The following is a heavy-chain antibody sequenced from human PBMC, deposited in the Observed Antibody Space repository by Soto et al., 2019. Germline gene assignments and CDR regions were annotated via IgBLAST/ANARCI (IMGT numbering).Heavy chain of an antibody. CDR2: IKGDGSEK. Sequence: EVQMVESGGGLVQPGGSLRLSCAASGFTFSSYWMYWVRQAPGKGLEWVANIKGDGSEKNYVDSVKGRFTISRDTAKNSLYLQMNSLRVEATAVYYCASSLLRGQGPLVTVSS. J-gene: IGHJ4*02. V-gene: IGHV3-7*01. CDR3: ASSLL. CDR1: GFTFSSYW.